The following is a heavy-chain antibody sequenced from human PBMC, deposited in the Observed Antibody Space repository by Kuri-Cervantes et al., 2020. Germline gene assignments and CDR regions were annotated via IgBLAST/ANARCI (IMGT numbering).Heavy chain of an antibody. CDR3: ARAPHIVATIIGTTTTGGMDV. J-gene: IGHJ6*02. D-gene: IGHD5-12*01. CDR2: INPNSGGT. V-gene: IGHV1-2*02. CDR1: GYTFTGYY. Sequence: ASVKVSCKASGYTFTGYYMHWVRQAPGQGLEWMGWINPNSGGTNYAQKFQGRVTMTRDTSISTAYMELSSLRSEDTAVYYCARAPHIVATIIGTTTTGGMDVWGQGTTVTVSS.